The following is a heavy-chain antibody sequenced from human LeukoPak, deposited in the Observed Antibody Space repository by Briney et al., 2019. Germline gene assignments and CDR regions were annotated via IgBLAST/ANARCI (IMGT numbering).Heavy chain of an antibody. CDR3: ARDRFGCSSTSCYYGY. CDR1: GYTFTGYY. CDR2: INPNSGGT. J-gene: IGHJ4*02. V-gene: IGHV1-2*02. Sequence: ASVKVSCKASGYTFTGYYMHWVRQAPGQGLEWMGWINPNSGGTNYAQKFQGRVTMTRDTSISTAYMELSRLRSDDTAVYYCARDRFGCSSTSCYYGYWGQGTLVTVSS. D-gene: IGHD2-2*01.